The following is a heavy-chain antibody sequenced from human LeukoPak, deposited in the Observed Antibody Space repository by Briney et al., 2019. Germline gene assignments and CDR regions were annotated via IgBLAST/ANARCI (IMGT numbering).Heavy chain of an antibody. D-gene: IGHD6-19*01. CDR3: ARVPRGAVAEGNWFDP. CDR2: IIPILGIA. Sequence: SVKVSCKASGYNLISYDINWVRQAPGQGLEWMGRIIPILGIANYAQKFQGRVTITADKSTSTAYMELSSLRSEDTAVYYCARVPRGAVAEGNWFDPWGQGTLVTVSS. V-gene: IGHV1-69*04. J-gene: IGHJ5*02. CDR1: GYNLISYD.